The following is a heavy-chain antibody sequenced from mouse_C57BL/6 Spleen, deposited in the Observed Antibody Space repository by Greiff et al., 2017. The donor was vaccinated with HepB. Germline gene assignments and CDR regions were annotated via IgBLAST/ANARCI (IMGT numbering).Heavy chain of an antibody. D-gene: IGHD2-5*01. CDR1: GYTFTTYP. CDR3: ARSYYSNYYAMDY. V-gene: IGHV1-47*01. Sequence: VHLVESGAELVKPGASVKMSCKASGYTFTTYPIEWMKQNHGKSLEWIGNFHPYNDDTKYNEKFKGKATLTVEKSSSTVYLELSRLTSDDSAVYYCARSYYSNYYAMDYWGQGTSVTVSS. J-gene: IGHJ4*01. CDR2: FHPYNDDT.